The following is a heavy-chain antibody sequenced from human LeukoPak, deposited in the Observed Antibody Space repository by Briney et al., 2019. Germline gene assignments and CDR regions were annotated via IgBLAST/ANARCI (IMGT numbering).Heavy chain of an antibody. D-gene: IGHD2-15*01. Sequence: SETLSLTCTVSGGSISSYYWSWIRQPPGKGLEWIGYIYYSGSTNYNPSLKSRVTISVDTSKNQFSLKLSSVTAADTAVYYCARAPLGYCSGGSCYLDAFDIWGQGTMVTVSS. CDR1: GGSISSYY. V-gene: IGHV4-59*01. J-gene: IGHJ3*02. CDR3: ARAPLGYCSGGSCYLDAFDI. CDR2: IYYSGST.